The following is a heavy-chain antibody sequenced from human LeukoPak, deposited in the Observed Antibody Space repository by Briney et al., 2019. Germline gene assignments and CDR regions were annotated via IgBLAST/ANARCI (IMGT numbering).Heavy chain of an antibody. Sequence: GGSLRLSCAASGLRFSGYGVNWVRQAPGRGREWTSFISRSGTTSYADSVKGRFTISRDNGKNSLYLQMNSLRDEDTAVYYCASGPLGWSDYWGQGDLVTASP. D-gene: IGHD1-26*01. CDR1: GLRFSGYG. V-gene: IGHV3-48*02. CDR2: ISRSGTT. CDR3: ASGPLGWSDY. J-gene: IGHJ4*02.